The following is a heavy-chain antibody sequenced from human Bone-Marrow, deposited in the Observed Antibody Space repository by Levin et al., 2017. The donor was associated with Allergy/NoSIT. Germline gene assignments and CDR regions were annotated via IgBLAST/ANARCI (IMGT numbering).Heavy chain of an antibody. V-gene: IGHV4-61*01. CDR1: GGSVSSGSYY. CDR3: ARAPLGYCSSTSCFVRSNWFDP. CDR2: IYYSGST. Sequence: PGGSLRLSCTVSGGSVSSGSYYWSWIRQPPGKGLEWIGYIYYSGSTNYNPSLKSRVTISVDTSKNQFSLKLSSVTAADTAVYSCARAPLGYCSSTSCFVRSNWFDPWGQGTLVTVSS. D-gene: IGHD2-2*01. J-gene: IGHJ5*02.